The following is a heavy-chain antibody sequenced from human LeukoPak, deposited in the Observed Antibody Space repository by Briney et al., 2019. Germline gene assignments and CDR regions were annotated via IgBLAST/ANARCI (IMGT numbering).Heavy chain of an antibody. CDR2: ISSSGSYI. D-gene: IGHD3-10*01. V-gene: IGHV3-21*01. CDR1: GFTFSSYS. J-gene: IGHJ6*02. Sequence: GGSLRLSCAASGFTFSSYSMNWVRQAPGKGLEWVSSISSSGSYIYYADSVKGRFTISRDNAKNSLYLQMNSLRAEDTAVYYCARWTMVRGVIIRDYYYYYGMDVWGQGTTVTVSS. CDR3: ARWTMVRGVIIRDYYYYYGMDV.